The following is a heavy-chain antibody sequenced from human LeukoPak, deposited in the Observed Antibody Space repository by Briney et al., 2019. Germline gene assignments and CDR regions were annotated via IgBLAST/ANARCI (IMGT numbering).Heavy chain of an antibody. J-gene: IGHJ4*02. Sequence: SETLSLTCAVYGGSFSGYYCSWIRQPPGKGLEWIGEINHSGSTNYNPSLKSRVTISVDTSKKQFSLKLSSVTAADTAVYYCARGTNTSIAVVPAAHYGDEYYFDYWGQGTLVTVSS. CDR1: GGSFSGYY. CDR2: INHSGST. CDR3: ARGTNTSIAVVPAAHYGDEYYFDY. V-gene: IGHV4-34*01. D-gene: IGHD2-2*01.